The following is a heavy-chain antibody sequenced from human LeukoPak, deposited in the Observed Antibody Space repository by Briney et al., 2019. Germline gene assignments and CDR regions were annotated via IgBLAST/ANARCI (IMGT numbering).Heavy chain of an antibody. J-gene: IGHJ4*02. CDR3: ARHLSGITGYTYGRGIDY. Sequence: GRSLRLSCAASGFTFSSYWMSWVRQAPGKGLEWVANIKKDGNEKYYVDSVKGRFTISRDNAKTSLYLQMNSLRAEDTAVYYCARHLSGITGYTYGRGIDYWGQGTLVTVSS. D-gene: IGHD5-18*01. CDR1: GFTFSSYW. CDR2: IKKDGNEK. V-gene: IGHV3-7*01.